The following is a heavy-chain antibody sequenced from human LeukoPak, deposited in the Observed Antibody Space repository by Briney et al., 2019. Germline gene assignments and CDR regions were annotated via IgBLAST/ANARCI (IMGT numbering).Heavy chain of an antibody. CDR2: ISVYNGNT. J-gene: IGHJ6*03. CDR1: GYIFINYG. CDR3: ARLQFGGSTSRYHYYYMDF. Sequence: ASVKVSCKASGYIFINYGITWVRQAPGQGLEWMGWISVYNGNTDYAQKLQGRVTMTTDTSTSTAYMELRSLRSDDTAVYYCARLQFGGSTSRYHYYYMDFWGKGTTVTVSS. V-gene: IGHV1-18*01. D-gene: IGHD5-24*01.